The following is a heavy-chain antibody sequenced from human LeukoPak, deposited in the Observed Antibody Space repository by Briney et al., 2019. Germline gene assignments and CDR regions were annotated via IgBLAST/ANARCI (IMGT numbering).Heavy chain of an antibody. CDR2: ISTYNGDT. D-gene: IGHD2-15*01. Sequence: ASVKVSCKTSGYSFTSYSITWVRQAPGQGLEWMGWISTYNGDTYYSQKVQGRVTLTTDPSASTAYMELRSLRSDDTAEYYCARDFCSGGSCYSRFDYWGQGTLVTVSS. CDR1: GYSFTSYS. V-gene: IGHV1-18*01. CDR3: ARDFCSGGSCYSRFDY. J-gene: IGHJ4*02.